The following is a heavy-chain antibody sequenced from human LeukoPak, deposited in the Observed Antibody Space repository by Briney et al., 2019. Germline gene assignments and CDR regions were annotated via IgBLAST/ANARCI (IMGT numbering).Heavy chain of an antibody. CDR1: GYTFTSYD. CDR2: MNPNSGNT. Sequence: ASVKVSCKASGYTFTSYDINWVRQATGQGLEWMGWMNPNSGNTGYAQKFQGRVTMTRNTSISTAYMELSSLRSEDTAVYYCARGFGSGWYGGSWDDVVYFDYWGQGTLVTVSS. CDR3: ARGFGSGWYGGSWDDVVYFDY. D-gene: IGHD6-19*01. V-gene: IGHV1-8*01. J-gene: IGHJ4*02.